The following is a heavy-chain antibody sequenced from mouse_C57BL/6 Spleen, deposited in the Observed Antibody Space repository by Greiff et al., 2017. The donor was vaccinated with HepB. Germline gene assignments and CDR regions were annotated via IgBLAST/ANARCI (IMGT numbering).Heavy chain of an antibody. V-gene: IGHV1-63*01. Sequence: QVQLQQSGAELVRPGTSVMMSCKASGYTFTNYWIGWAKQRPGHGLEWIGDIYPGGGYTNYNEKFKGKATLTADKSSSTAYMQFSSLTSEDSAIYYCARVGSYYFDYWGQGTTLTVSS. CDR3: ARVGSYYFDY. D-gene: IGHD4-1*01. J-gene: IGHJ2*01. CDR1: GYTFTNYW. CDR2: IYPGGGYT.